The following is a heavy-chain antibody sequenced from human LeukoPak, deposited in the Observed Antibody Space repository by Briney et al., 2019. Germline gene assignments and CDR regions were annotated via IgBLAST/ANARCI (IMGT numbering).Heavy chain of an antibody. CDR2: ISGSGGST. CDR3: AKLGGAVARPFDY. CDR1: GFTFSSYS. Sequence: GGSLRLSCAASGFTFSSYSMNWVRQAPGKGLEWVSAISGSGGSTYYADSVKGRFTISRDNSKNTLYLQMNSLRAEDTAVYYCAKLGGAVARPFDYWGQGTLVTVSS. J-gene: IGHJ4*02. V-gene: IGHV3-23*01. D-gene: IGHD6-19*01.